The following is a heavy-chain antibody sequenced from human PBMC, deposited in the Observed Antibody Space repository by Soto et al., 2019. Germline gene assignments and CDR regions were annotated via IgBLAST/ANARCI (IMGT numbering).Heavy chain of an antibody. CDR3: ARASGYGQFDY. D-gene: IGHD3-9*01. J-gene: IGHJ4*02. V-gene: IGHV3-30-3*01. CDR1: GFTFSSYA. Sequence: GGSLRLSCAASGFTFSSYAMHWVRQAPGKGLEWVAVISYDGSNKYYADSVKGRFTISRDNSKNTLYLQMNSLRAEDTAVYYCARASGYGQFDYWGQGPLVTVSS. CDR2: ISYDGSNK.